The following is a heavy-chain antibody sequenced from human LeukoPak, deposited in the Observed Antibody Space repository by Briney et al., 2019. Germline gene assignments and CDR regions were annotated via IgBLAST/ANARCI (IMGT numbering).Heavy chain of an antibody. V-gene: IGHV1-2*02. D-gene: IGHD6-19*01. J-gene: IGHJ4*02. Sequence: ASVKVSCKASGYTFTGHHMYWVRQAPGQGLEWMGWIDPNSGGTNYAQKFQGRVTVTRDTSISTAYMELSRLKSDDTAVYYCAKWRGYSSGWSGPFDYWGQGTLVTVSS. CDR3: AKWRGYSSGWSGPFDY. CDR2: IDPNSGGT. CDR1: GYTFTGHH.